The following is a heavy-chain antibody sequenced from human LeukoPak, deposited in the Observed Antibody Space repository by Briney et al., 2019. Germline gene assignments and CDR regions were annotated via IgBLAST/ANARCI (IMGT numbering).Heavy chain of an antibody. CDR1: GFTVSSNY. J-gene: IGHJ4*02. V-gene: IGHV3-66*01. CDR3: ARDDYGDYPRE. CDR2: IYSGGST. Sequence: PGGSLRLSCAASGFTVSSNYMTWVRQAPGKGLEWVSVIYSGGSTHYADSVKGRFTISRDNSKNTLYLQMNSLGVEDTALYYCARDDYGDYPREWGQGTLVTVSS. D-gene: IGHD4-17*01.